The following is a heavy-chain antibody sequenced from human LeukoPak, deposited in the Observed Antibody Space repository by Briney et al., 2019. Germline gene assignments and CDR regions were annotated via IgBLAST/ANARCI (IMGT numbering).Heavy chain of an antibody. V-gene: IGHV3-74*01. CDR3: ARARSGYYNPEN. J-gene: IGHJ4*02. D-gene: IGHD3-9*01. CDR1: GFTFSSNL. Sequence: PGGSLRLSCAASGFTFSSNLMHWVRQAPGKGLVWVSRISGDGNIIGYGDSVKGRFTISRDNAKNTLYLRMNSLRAEDTAVYYCARARSGYYNPENWGRGTLVTVSS. CDR2: ISGDGNII.